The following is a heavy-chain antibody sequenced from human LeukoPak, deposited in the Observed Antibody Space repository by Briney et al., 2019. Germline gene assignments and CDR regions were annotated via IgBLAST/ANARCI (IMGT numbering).Heavy chain of an antibody. CDR2: INPSGGST. Sequence: ASVKVSCKASGYTFTSYYMHWVRQAPGQGLEWMGLINPSGGSTSYAQKFQGRVTMTRDTSTSTVYMELSSLRSEDTAVYYCARAGGYDSSGYYYREPFDYWGQGTLVTVSS. V-gene: IGHV1-46*01. CDR3: ARAGGYDSSGYYYREPFDY. CDR1: GYTFTSYY. J-gene: IGHJ4*02. D-gene: IGHD3-22*01.